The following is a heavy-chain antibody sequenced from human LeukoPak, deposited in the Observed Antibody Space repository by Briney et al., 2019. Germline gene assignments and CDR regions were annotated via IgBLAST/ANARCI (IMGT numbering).Heavy chain of an antibody. CDR1: GYSFTSYW. Sequence: HGESLKISCKASGYSFTSYWIGWVRQMPGKGLEWMGIIDPSGSETRYTPSFQGQVTISVDKSLTTADLQWNSLKASDTAMYYCARQTAMGRSGDYWGQGTLVTVSS. V-gene: IGHV5-51*01. CDR3: ARQTAMGRSGDY. D-gene: IGHD5-18*01. J-gene: IGHJ4*02. CDR2: IDPSGSET.